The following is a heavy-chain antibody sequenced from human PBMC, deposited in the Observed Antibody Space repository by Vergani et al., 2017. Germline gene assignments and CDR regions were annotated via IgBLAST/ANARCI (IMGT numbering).Heavy chain of an antibody. V-gene: IGHV3-21*02. CDR3: AKEDLYHGSGPYVDAFDV. CDR1: GFSFSSYS. CDR2: ISGSSSYV. Sequence: EVQLVESGGGLVKPGGSLRLSCAASGFSFSSYSMNWVRQAPGKGLEWVASISGSSSYVFYRDSVEGRFTITRDNAKKSVYLQMNSLRADDTAIDYCAKEDLYHGSGPYVDAFDVWGRGTMVIVSS. J-gene: IGHJ3*01. D-gene: IGHD2-15*01.